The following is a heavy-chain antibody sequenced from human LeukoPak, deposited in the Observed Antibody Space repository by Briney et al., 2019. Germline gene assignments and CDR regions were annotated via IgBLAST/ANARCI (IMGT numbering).Heavy chain of an antibody. D-gene: IGHD3-10*01. J-gene: IGHJ4*02. Sequence: GGSLRLSCAASGFTFSTYTMSWVRQAPGKGLEWVSAISGSGGSTYYADSVKGRFTISRDNSKNTLYLQMNSLRAEDTAVYYCAKDRGFTMVRSFDYWGQGTLVTVSS. CDR1: GFTFSTYT. V-gene: IGHV3-23*01. CDR3: AKDRGFTMVRSFDY. CDR2: ISGSGGST.